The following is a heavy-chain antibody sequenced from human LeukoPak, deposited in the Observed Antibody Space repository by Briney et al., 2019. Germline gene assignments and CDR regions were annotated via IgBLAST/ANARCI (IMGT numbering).Heavy chain of an antibody. CDR1: GFTFNNYA. J-gene: IGHJ3*02. CDR2: ISVSGSTT. D-gene: IGHD2-15*01. CDR3: AKGYSSSYLRNAFDI. Sequence: TGGSLSLSCAASGFTFNNYAMNWVRQAPGKGLEWVSSISVSGSTTSYADSVKGRFTISRDNSKNTLSLQMNSLRVDDTAVYYCAKGYSSSYLRNAFDIWGQGTMVTASS. V-gene: IGHV3-23*01.